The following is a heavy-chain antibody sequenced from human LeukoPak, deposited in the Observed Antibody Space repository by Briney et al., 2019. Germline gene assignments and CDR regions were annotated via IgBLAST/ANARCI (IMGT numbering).Heavy chain of an antibody. D-gene: IGHD5-12*01. CDR1: GYTFTHYF. CDR2: INPNNGET. V-gene: IGHV1-2*02. CDR3: ARDGYGGYHCHDWFDP. J-gene: IGHJ5*02. Sequence: ASVKVSCKPSGYTFTHYFMHWVRQAPGQGLEGMGWINPNNGETNYTQKFQGRVTMTSYTSISTAYMELSRLTSDDTAVYYCARDGYGGYHCHDWFDPWGQGTLVTVSS.